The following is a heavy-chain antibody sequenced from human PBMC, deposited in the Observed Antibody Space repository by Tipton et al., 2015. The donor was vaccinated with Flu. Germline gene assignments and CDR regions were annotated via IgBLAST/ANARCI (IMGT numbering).Heavy chain of an antibody. CDR3: ARTTYDYANYGTPGAYGMDV. CDR2: IHYSGSP. V-gene: IGHV4-38-2*02. J-gene: IGHJ6*02. D-gene: IGHD4-11*01. Sequence: TLSLTCTVSGDSMRSDYFWAWIRQAPGKGLEWIGNIHYSGSPHYNPSLRRRVTISADSSKNQFSLKLSSVTAADTAVYYCARTTYDYANYGTPGAYGMDVWGHGTTVTVSS. CDR1: GDSMRSDYF.